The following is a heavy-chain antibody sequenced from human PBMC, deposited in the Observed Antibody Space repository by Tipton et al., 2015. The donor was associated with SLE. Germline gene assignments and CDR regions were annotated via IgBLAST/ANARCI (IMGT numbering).Heavy chain of an antibody. J-gene: IGHJ4*02. Sequence: TLSLTCAVYGGSFSVHYWSWSWIRQPPGKGLEWIGEIDHSRSTNYNPSLKSRVTISVDTSKNQFSLKLSSVTAADTAVYYCAREFTMIQDWGQGTLVTVSS. D-gene: IGHD3-22*01. V-gene: IGHV4-34*01. CDR1: GGSFSVHY. CDR3: AREFTMIQD. CDR2: IDHSRST.